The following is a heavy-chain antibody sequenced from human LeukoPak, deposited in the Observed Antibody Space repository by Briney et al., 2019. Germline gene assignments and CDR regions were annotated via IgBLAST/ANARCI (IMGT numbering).Heavy chain of an antibody. D-gene: IGHD4-17*01. CDR3: ATVPLAYGSHTDQDY. V-gene: IGHV1-24*01. J-gene: IGHJ4*02. Sequence: GASVKVSCKVSGYTLTELSMHWVRQAPGKGLEWMGGFDPEDGETIYAQKFQGRVTMTEDTSTDTAYMELSSLRSEDTAVYYCATVPLAYGSHTDQDYWGQGTLVTVSS. CDR1: GYTLTELS. CDR2: FDPEDGET.